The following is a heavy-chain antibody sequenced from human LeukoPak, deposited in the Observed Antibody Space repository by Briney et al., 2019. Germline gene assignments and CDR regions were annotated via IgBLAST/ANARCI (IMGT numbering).Heavy chain of an antibody. CDR1: GYSISSGYY. J-gene: IGHJ4*02. CDR2: IYHSGST. V-gene: IGHV4-38-2*01. CDR3: ARRRAYCGGDCYSVFDY. D-gene: IGHD2-21*01. Sequence: SENLSLTCAVSGYSISSGYYWGWIRQPPGKGLEWIGSIYHSGSTYYNPSLKSRVTISVDTSKNQFSLKLSSVTAADTAVYYCARRRAYCGGDCYSVFDYWGQGTLVTVSS.